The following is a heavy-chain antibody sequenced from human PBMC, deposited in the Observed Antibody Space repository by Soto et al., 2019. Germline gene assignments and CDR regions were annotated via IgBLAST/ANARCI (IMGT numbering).Heavy chain of an antibody. CDR3: ASSHAGAHITAAVH. D-gene: IGHD6-13*01. CDR1: GGSISSGGYS. V-gene: IGHV4-30-2*01. Sequence: QLQLQESGSGLVKPSQTLSLTCAVSGGSISSGGYSWSWIRQPPGKGLEWIGYIYHSGRTYYNTSLKSRVTISVDRSKNQFSLKLSSVTAADTAVYYCASSHAGAHITAAVHWGQGTLVTVSS. CDR2: IYHSGRT. J-gene: IGHJ4*02.